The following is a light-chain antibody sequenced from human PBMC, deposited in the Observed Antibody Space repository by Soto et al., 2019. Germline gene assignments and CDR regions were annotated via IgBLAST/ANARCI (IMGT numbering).Light chain of an antibody. J-gene: IGKJ1*01. Sequence: DIQMTQSPSTLSASVGDRVTITCRASQSISSWLAWYQQKPGKAPKLLIYKASSLESGVPSRFSGSGSGTGFTLTISSLQPDDFATYYCQQYNSWTFGQGTKVDI. V-gene: IGKV1-5*03. CDR2: KAS. CDR1: QSISSW. CDR3: QQYNSWT.